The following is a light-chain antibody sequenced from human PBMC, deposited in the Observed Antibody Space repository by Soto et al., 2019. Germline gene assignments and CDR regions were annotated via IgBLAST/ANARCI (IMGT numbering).Light chain of an antibody. Sequence: DIVMTQSPSPLSVSPGERATISCRASQSVNSNYLDWYQQKPYQAPRLLIDGITKRETDIPDRFSGSGSGTEFTLTISSLQPEDFATYYCQQHGNTPFTFGQGTRVEIK. CDR2: GIT. CDR1: QSVNSN. J-gene: IGKJ5*01. CDR3: QQHGNTPFT. V-gene: IGKV3D-15*01.